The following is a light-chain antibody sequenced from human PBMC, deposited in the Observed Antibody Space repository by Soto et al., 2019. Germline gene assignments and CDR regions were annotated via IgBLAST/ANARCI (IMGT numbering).Light chain of an antibody. V-gene: IGLV1-47*01. CDR2: RNN. CDR1: SSNIGSNF. CDR3: GSWDSSLSAYV. Sequence: QSVLTQPPSASGTPGQRVTISCSGSSSNIGSNFVYWYQQFPGTAPKLLIYRNNQRPSGVPDRFSGSKSGTSASLAISGLPSEDEADYYCGSWDSSLSAYVFGTGTKVTVL. J-gene: IGLJ1*01.